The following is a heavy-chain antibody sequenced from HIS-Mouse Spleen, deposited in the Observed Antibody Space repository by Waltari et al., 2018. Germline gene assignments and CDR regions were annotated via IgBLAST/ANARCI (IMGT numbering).Heavy chain of an antibody. CDR3: AKASSGWLDY. Sequence: QVQLVESGGGVVQPGRSLRLSCAASGFTFSSYGMHLVRRAPGKGLGGVAVIAYDGSKKYYSDSVKGRFTISRDNSKNTLYLQMNSLRAEDTAVYYCAKASSGWLDYWGQGTLVTVSS. CDR1: GFTFSSYG. J-gene: IGHJ4*02. V-gene: IGHV3-30*18. CDR2: IAYDGSKK. D-gene: IGHD6-19*01.